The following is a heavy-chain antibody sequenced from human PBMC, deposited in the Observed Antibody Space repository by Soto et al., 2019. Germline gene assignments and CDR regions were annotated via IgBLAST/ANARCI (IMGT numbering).Heavy chain of an antibody. CDR2: ISGSGGST. D-gene: IGHD6-19*01. CDR3: AEHRLVLPREPFIDP. CDR1: GFTFSSYA. V-gene: IGHV3-23*01. Sequence: GGSLRLSCAASGFTFSSYAMSWVRQAPGKGLEWVSAISGSGGSTYYADSVKGRFTISRDNSKNTLYLQMNSLRAEDTAVYYCAEHRLVLPREPFIDPWGQGTLVTVSS. J-gene: IGHJ5*02.